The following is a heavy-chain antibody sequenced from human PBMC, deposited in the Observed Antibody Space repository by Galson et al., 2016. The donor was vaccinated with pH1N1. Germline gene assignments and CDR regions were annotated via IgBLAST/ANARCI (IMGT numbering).Heavy chain of an antibody. CDR2: VDPKSGGT. Sequence: SVKVSCKASGYTFTAYYIYWLRPAPGQGLEWMGWVDPKSGGTHLAQKFQGSVTMTSDTSTYTAFLEVRNLISDDTAMYYCARGGGPRGLDSWGQGTLVTVSS. CDR1: GYTFTAYY. V-gene: IGHV1-2*02. D-gene: IGHD3-10*01. CDR3: ARGGGPRGLDS. J-gene: IGHJ4*02.